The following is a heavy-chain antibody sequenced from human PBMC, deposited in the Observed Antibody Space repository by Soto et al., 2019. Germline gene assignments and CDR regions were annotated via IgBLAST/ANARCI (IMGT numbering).Heavy chain of an antibody. J-gene: IGHJ3*02. CDR3: ARSPFAGSDAFDI. D-gene: IGHD1-1*01. Sequence: ASVKVSCKASGYTFTFRYLHWVRQAPGQALEWMGWITPFKSDTNYAQKFQDRVTITRDRSVSTAYMELSNLRSDDTAMYYCARSPFAGSDAFDIWGQGAMVTVSS. CDR2: ITPFKSDT. CDR1: GYTFTFRY. V-gene: IGHV1-45*02.